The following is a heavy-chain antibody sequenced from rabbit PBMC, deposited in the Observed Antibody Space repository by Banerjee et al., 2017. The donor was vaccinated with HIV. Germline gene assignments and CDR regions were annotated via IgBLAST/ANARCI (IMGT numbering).Heavy chain of an antibody. CDR2: IDTTSINT. CDR1: GFDFNSRYY. J-gene: IGHJ6*01. Sequence: QSLEESGGDLVKPGASLTLTCKASGFDFNSRYYMCRVRQAPGKGLELIACIDTTSINTADATWAKGRFTISKTSSTTVTLQMTSLTAADTATYFCARDTGTSFSTYGMDLWGQGTLVTVS. D-gene: IGHD8-1*01. CDR3: ARDTGTSFSTYGMDL. V-gene: IGHV1S40*01.